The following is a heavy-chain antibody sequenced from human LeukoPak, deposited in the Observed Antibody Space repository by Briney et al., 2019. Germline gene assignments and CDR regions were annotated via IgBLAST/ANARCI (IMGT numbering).Heavy chain of an antibody. CDR2: ISGSGGST. CDR1: GFTFSSYA. V-gene: IGHV3-23*01. D-gene: IGHD6-13*01. Sequence: PGGSLRLSCAASGFTFSSYAMSWVRQAPGKGLEWVSAISGSGGSTYYADSVKGRFTISRDNSKNTLYLQMNSLRAEDTAVYYCANSAGYSSRLGVDYWGQGTLVTVSS. CDR3: ANSAGYSSRLGVDY. J-gene: IGHJ4*02.